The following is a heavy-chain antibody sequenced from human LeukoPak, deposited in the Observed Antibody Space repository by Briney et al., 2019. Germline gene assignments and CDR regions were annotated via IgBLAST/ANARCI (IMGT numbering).Heavy chain of an antibody. V-gene: IGHV4-39*07. D-gene: IGHD4-17*01. CDR3: ARDSPTGWNGDYAGDY. J-gene: IGHJ4*02. Sequence: SETLSLTCTVSGGSISSSSYYWGWIRQPPGKGLEWIGSIYYSGSTNYNPSLKSRVTISVDTSKNQFSLKLSSVTAADTAVYYCARDSPTGWNGDYAGDYWGQGTLVTVSS. CDR2: IYYSGST. CDR1: GGSISSSSYY.